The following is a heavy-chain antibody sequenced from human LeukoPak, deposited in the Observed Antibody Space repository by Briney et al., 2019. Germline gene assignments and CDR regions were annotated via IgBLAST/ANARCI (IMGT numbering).Heavy chain of an antibody. CDR2: ISAYNGNT. CDR3: AREYYYDSSGSLDY. D-gene: IGHD3-22*01. V-gene: IGHV1-18*01. CDR1: GYTFTSYG. Sequence: ASVKVSCKASGYTFTSYGISWVRQAPGQGLEWKGWISAYNGNTNYAQKLQGRVTMTTDTSTSTAYMELRSLRSDDTAVYYCAREYYYDSSGSLDYWGQGTLVTVSS. J-gene: IGHJ4*02.